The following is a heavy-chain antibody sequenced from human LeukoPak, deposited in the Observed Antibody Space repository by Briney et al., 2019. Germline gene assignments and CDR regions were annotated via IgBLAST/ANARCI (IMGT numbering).Heavy chain of an antibody. D-gene: IGHD6-19*01. Sequence: SCKASGYTFTSYYMHWVRQAPGKGLEWVAVISYDGSNKYYADSVKGRFTISRDNSKNTLYLQMNSLRPEDTAVYYCAKDQFSSGFEYFQHWGQGTLVTVSS. CDR1: GYTFTSYY. J-gene: IGHJ1*01. CDR2: ISYDGSNK. V-gene: IGHV3-30*18. CDR3: AKDQFSSGFEYFQH.